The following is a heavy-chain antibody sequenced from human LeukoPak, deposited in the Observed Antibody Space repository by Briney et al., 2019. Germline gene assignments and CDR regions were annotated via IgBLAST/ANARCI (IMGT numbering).Heavy chain of an antibody. CDR2: IYYSGST. J-gene: IGHJ5*02. CDR1: GGSISSYY. Sequence: PSETLSLTCTVSGGSISSYYWSWIRQPPGKGLEWIGYIYYSGSTNYNPSLKSRVTISVDTSKNQFSLKLSSVTAADTAVYYCARDRYSSSWFDHWGQGTLVTVSS. V-gene: IGHV4-59*01. CDR3: ARDRYSSSWFDH. D-gene: IGHD6-13*01.